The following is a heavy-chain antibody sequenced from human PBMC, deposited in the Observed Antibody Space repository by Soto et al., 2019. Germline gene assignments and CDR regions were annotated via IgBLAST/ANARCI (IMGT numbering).Heavy chain of an antibody. CDR3: ARGVGFGYYYYHMDL. D-gene: IGHD3-10*01. CDR2: IYYSGSA. CDR1: GDSVTSVSDY. J-gene: IGHJ6*02. V-gene: IGHV4-61*01. Sequence: PSETLSLTCTVSGDSVTSVSDYWSWIRQPPGKELVWIGYIYYSGSADYNPSLGSRVTISIDTSKNQFSLKLTSVTAADTAVYYCARGVGFGYYYYHMDLWGQGTTVTVSS.